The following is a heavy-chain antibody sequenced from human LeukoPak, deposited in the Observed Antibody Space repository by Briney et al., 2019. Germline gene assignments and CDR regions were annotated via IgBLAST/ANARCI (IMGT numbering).Heavy chain of an antibody. CDR2: ISSNGGST. Sequence: GGSLRLSCSASGFTFSSYAMHWVRQAPGKGLEYLSGISSNGGSTYYPDSLKDRFTISRDNSKNTLYLQMSSLRAEDTAVYYCVKDTYYDSWSFDYWGQGTLVTVSS. V-gene: IGHV3-64D*09. CDR3: VKDTYYDSWSFDY. D-gene: IGHD3-3*01. J-gene: IGHJ4*02. CDR1: GFTFSSYA.